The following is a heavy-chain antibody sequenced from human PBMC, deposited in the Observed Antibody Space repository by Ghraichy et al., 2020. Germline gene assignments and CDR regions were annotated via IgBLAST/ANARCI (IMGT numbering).Heavy chain of an antibody. J-gene: IGHJ4*02. D-gene: IGHD6-13*01. Sequence: GESLNISCKGSGYRFTSYWIAWVRQMPGKGLEWMGIIYPDDSEIRYTPSFQGQVTISADKSISTAYLQWSSLKASDTAMYYCARGDSSSWYEYWGQGTLVTVSS. CDR2: IYPDDSEI. CDR1: GYRFTSYW. CDR3: ARGDSSSWYEY. V-gene: IGHV5-51*01.